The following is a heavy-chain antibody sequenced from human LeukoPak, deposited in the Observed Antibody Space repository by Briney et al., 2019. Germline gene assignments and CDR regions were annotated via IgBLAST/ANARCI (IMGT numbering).Heavy chain of an antibody. Sequence: SETLSLTCTVSGGSISRGDYYWSWIRQPPGKGLEWIGYIYYSGSTYYNPSLKSRVTMPVDTAKNQFSLKLSSVTAADTAVYYCARGPTAGFDPWGQGTLVTVSS. CDR2: IYYSGST. J-gene: IGHJ5*02. CDR3: ARGPTAGFDP. CDR1: GGSISRGDYY. V-gene: IGHV4-30-4*01.